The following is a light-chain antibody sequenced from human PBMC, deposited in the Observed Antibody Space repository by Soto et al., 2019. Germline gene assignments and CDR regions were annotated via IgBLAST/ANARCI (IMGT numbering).Light chain of an antibody. Sequence: DIQRTQSPSSLSASVGDRVTIPCRASQSISSWLAWYQQKPGKAPKILIYKASSLESGVPSRFSGSGSGTDFTLTISRLEPEDFAVYYCQQYGSSPRTFGQGTKVDI. CDR3: QQYGSSPRT. J-gene: IGKJ1*01. V-gene: IGKV1-5*03. CDR2: KAS. CDR1: QSISSW.